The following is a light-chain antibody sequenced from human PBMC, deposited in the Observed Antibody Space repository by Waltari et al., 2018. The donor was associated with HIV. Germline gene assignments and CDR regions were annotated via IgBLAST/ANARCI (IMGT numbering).Light chain of an antibody. CDR3: SSYAGSNNYV. CDR2: EVS. Sequence: QSALTQPPSASGSPGQSVTISCTGTSSAVGRYNYVSWYEQPPGKAPKLMIYEVSKRPSGVPDRFSGSKSGNTASLTVSGLQAEDEADYYCSSYAGSNNYVFGTGTKVTVL. J-gene: IGLJ1*01. V-gene: IGLV2-8*01. CDR1: SSAVGRYNY.